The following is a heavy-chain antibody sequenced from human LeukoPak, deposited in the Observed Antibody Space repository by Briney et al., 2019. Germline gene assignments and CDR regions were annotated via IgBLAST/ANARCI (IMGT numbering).Heavy chain of an antibody. J-gene: IGHJ4*02. Sequence: SETLSPTCAVYGGSFSGYYWSWIRQPPGKGLEWIGEINHSGSTNYNPSLKSRVTISVDTSKNQFSLKLSSVTAADTAVYYCASSPGYSGPFDYWGQGTLVTVSS. V-gene: IGHV4-34*01. D-gene: IGHD2-15*01. CDR2: INHSGST. CDR3: ASSPGYSGPFDY. CDR1: GGSFSGYY.